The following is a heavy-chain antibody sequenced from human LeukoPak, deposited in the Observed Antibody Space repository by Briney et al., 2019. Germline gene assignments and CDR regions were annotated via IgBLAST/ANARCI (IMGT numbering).Heavy chain of an antibody. CDR3: ARFRGVVSSSLLDF. J-gene: IGHJ4*02. CDR2: IYSSGSP. D-gene: IGHD3-10*01. V-gene: IGHV4-4*08. CDR1: GGSISIHN. Sequence: SETLSLTCTVSGGSISIHNWNWIRQPPGKGLEWIGDIYSSGSPNYNPSLKSRVAISVDTSKNQFSLKLTSVTAADTAVYYCARFRGVVSSSLLDFWGQGTLVTVSS.